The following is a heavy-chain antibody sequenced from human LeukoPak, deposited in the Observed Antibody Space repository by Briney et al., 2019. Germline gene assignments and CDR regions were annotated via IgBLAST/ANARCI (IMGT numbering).Heavy chain of an antibody. V-gene: IGHV1-8*01. CDR1: GYTFTSYD. J-gene: IGHJ6*02. Sequence: ASVKVSCKASGYTFTSYDINWVRQATGQGLEWMGWMNPNSGNTGYAQKFQGRVTMTRNTSISTAYMELSSLRSEDTAAYYCARDIGSGGYYMYYYYYYGMDVWGQGTTVTVSS. CDR3: ARDIGSGGYYMYYYYYYGMDV. CDR2: MNPNSGNT. D-gene: IGHD3-10*01.